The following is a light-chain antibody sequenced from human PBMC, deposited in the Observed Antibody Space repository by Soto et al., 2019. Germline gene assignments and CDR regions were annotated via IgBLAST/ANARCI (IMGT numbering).Light chain of an antibody. V-gene: IGKV3-20*01. J-gene: IGKJ2*01. CDR3: QHYDGSPRT. CDR1: QNVSSDY. CDR2: GIF. Sequence: ETVLTQSPGTVSLSPGERATLSCTTSQNVSSDYLAWYQQKPGQAPRLLIYGIFNRATGIPDRFSGSGSGTDFTLTISGLEPEDSAVYYCQHYDGSPRTFGPGTKVEI.